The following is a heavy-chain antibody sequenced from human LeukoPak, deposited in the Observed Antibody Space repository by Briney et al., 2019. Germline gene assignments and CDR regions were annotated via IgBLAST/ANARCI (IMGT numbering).Heavy chain of an antibody. V-gene: IGHV3-9*01. J-gene: IGHJ4*02. CDR3: AKGPYGSGSSYYFAY. CDR1: GFTFDDYA. D-gene: IGHD3-10*01. Sequence: PGRSLRLSCAASGFTFDDYAMHWVRQAPGKGLEWVSGISWNSGSIDYADSVKGRFTISRDNAKNSLYLQMNSLRVEDTALYYCAKGPYGSGSSYYFAYWGQGTLVTVSS. CDR2: ISWNSGSI.